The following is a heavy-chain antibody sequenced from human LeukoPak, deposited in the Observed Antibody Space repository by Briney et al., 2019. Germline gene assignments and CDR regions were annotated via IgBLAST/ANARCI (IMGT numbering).Heavy chain of an antibody. CDR3: ATTPPLYGGNFPYFMDV. V-gene: IGHV4-61*02. CDR1: GVSISNNAYY. D-gene: IGHD4-23*01. J-gene: IGHJ6*03. Sequence: PSETLSLTCTVSGVSISNNAYYWNWIRQPAGKGLVWIGRIRPSDITNYNSSLKSRVTISLDMSKNQFSLKLNSVTAADTAVYYCATTPPLYGGNFPYFMDVWGTGTTVTVSS. CDR2: IRPSDIT.